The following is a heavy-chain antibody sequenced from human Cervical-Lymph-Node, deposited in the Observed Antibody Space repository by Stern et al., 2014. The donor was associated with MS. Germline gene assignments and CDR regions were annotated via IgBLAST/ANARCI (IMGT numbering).Heavy chain of an antibody. CDR3: VRQLYYDTSGYYYSFDY. V-gene: IGHV4-61*01. D-gene: IGHD3-22*01. Sequence: QLQLQESGPGLVKPSETLSLTCAVSGGSVSSGTYFWSWIRQPPGKGLEWIGNIYYNGNTNYNPSLKSRVTISVDTSKNQFSLKLSSVTAADTAVYYCVRQLYYDTSGYYYSFDYWGQGTLVTVSS. CDR2: IYYNGNT. J-gene: IGHJ4*02. CDR1: GGSVSSGTYF.